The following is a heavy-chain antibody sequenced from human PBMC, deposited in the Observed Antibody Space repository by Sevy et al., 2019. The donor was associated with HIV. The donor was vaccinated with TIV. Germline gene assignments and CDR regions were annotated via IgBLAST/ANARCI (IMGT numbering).Heavy chain of an antibody. V-gene: IGHV3-15*01. CDR3: TTEPTATGYYYYGMDV. Sequence: GGSLRLSCAASGFTFSNAWMSWVRQAPGKGLEWVGRIKSKTDGGTTDYAAPVKGRFTISRDDSKNTLYLQMNSLKTEDTAVYYCTTEPTATGYYYYGMDVWGQGTTVTVSS. D-gene: IGHD4-17*01. CDR1: GFTFSNAW. CDR2: IKSKTDGGTT. J-gene: IGHJ6*02.